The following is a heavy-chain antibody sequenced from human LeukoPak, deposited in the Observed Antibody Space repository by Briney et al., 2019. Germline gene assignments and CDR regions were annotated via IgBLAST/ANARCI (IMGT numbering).Heavy chain of an antibody. CDR3: ARVTRWAGLDF. CDR1: GGSISSGDKY. CDR2: IYYSGST. V-gene: IGHV4-30-4*01. J-gene: IGHJ4*02. Sequence: SQTLSLTCNVSGGSISSGDKYWSWIRQPPGKGLEWIGYIYYSGSTYYNPSLKSRLIISVDTSENQFSLHLTSVPAADTAVYFCARVTRWAGLDFWGQGTLVTVSS. D-gene: IGHD2-21*02.